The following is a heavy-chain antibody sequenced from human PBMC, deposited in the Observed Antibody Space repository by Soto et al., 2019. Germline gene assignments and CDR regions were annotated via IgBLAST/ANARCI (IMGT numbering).Heavy chain of an antibody. V-gene: IGHV1-69*12. CDR1: GGTFSRHA. CDR2: IIPIVDAT. D-gene: IGHD4-4*01. CDR3: ASAPPNDDSDHDAFEI. Sequence: QVQLVQSGTEVKKPGSSVKVSCKASGGTFSRHAVSWVRQAPGQGLEWMGAIIPIVDATNAAQKFQNRVTITADESTNTAYRQLLTLRSDARAESFSASAPPNDDSDHDAFEIRGHGT. J-gene: IGHJ3*02.